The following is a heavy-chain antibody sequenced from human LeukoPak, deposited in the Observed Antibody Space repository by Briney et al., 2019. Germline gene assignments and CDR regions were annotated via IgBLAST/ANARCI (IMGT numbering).Heavy chain of an antibody. D-gene: IGHD1-26*01. CDR1: GYTFTSYG. CDR3: ARDWARYSGSYSYDEYYFDY. Sequence: ASVKVSCKASGYTFTSYGISWVRQAPGQGLEWMGIINPSGGSTSYAQKFQGRVTMTRDTSTSTVYMELSSLRSEDTAVYYCARDWARYSGSYSYDEYYFDYWGQGTLVTVSS. V-gene: IGHV1-46*01. CDR2: INPSGGST. J-gene: IGHJ4*02.